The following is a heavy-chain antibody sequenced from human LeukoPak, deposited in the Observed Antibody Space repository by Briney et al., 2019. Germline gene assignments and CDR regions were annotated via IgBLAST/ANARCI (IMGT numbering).Heavy chain of an antibody. CDR1: GYTFTSYG. J-gene: IGHJ6*03. V-gene: IGHV1-18*01. D-gene: IGHD4-17*01. Sequence: ASVKVSCKASGYTFTSYGVSWVRQAPGQGLEWMGWITAYNGDTNYAQNLQARVTMTTDTSTSTAYMELRSLRSDDTAVYYCAKVDYGPDYNYYYMDVWGQGTTVTASS. CDR3: AKVDYGPDYNYYYMDV. CDR2: ITAYNGDT.